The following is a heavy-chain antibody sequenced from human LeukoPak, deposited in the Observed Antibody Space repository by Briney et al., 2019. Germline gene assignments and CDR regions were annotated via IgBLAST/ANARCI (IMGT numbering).Heavy chain of an antibody. Sequence: GESLMISCKGSGYSFTSYWIGWVRQMPGKGLGWMGIIYPGDYDTRYSPSFQGQVTISADKSISTAYLQWSSLKASDTAMYYCASQLSDDAFDIWGQGTMVTVSS. CDR3: ASQLSDDAFDI. D-gene: IGHD2-15*01. V-gene: IGHV5-51*01. CDR1: GYSFTSYW. J-gene: IGHJ3*02. CDR2: IYPGDYDT.